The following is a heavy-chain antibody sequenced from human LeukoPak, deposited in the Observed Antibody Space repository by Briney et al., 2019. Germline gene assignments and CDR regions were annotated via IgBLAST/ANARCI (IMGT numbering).Heavy chain of an antibody. CDR2: IYYSGST. Sequence: SQTLSLTCTVSGGSISSGGYYWSWIRQHPAKGLEWIGYIYYSGSTYYNPSLKSRVTISVDTSKNQFSLKLSSVTAADTAVYYCARAPHYCSSTSCKPFFDPWGQGTLVTVSS. V-gene: IGHV4-31*03. CDR1: GGSISSGGYY. J-gene: IGHJ5*02. CDR3: ARAPHYCSSTSCKPFFDP. D-gene: IGHD2-2*01.